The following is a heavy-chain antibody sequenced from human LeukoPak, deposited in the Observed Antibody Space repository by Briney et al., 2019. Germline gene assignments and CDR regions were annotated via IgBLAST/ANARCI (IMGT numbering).Heavy chain of an antibody. CDR3: ARGLFYYDSSGYYGY. CDR2: INHSGST. J-gene: IGHJ4*02. V-gene: IGHV4-34*01. Sequence: SEALSLTCAVYGGSFSGYYWSWIRQPPGKGLEWIGEINHSGSTNYNPSLKSRVTISVDTSKNQFSLKLSSVTAADTAVYYCARGLFYYDSSGYYGYWGQGTLVTVSS. D-gene: IGHD3-22*01. CDR1: GGSFSGYY.